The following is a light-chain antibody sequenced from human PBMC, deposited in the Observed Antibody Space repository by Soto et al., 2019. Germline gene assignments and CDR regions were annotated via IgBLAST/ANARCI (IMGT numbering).Light chain of an antibody. CDR2: DAS. CDR3: QQRGNWPPIT. CDR1: QSISNY. J-gene: IGKJ5*01. V-gene: IGKV3-11*01. Sequence: SVFPKSPATLSFPPGEGSTLSRRDSQSISNYLAWYQQKPGQAPRLLIYDASNRATGIPGRFSGSGSGTDFTLTISSLEPEDFAVYYCQQRGNWPPITFGQGTRLEIK.